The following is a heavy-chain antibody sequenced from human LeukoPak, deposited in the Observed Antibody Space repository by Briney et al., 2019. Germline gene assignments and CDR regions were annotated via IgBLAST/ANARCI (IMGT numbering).Heavy chain of an antibody. D-gene: IGHD5-24*01. J-gene: IGHJ4*02. V-gene: IGHV4-59*01. CDR1: GGSISSYY. CDR2: IHYSGST. CDR3: ARVRDGYNLDY. Sequence: SETLSLTCTVSGGSISSYYWTWIRQPPGKGLDWIGYIHYSGSTNYNLSLKGRVTISVDTSKIKFSLKLTSVTAADTAVYYCARVRDGYNLDYWGQGTLVTVSS.